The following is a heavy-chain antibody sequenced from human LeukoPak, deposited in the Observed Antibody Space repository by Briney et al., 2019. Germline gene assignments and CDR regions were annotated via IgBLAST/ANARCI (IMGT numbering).Heavy chain of an antibody. CDR3: AKVEAVALTFDY. CDR2: IINSGGST. D-gene: IGHD6-19*01. V-gene: IGHV3-23*01. J-gene: IGHJ4*02. Sequence: GGSLRLSCAASGFTFSSYSMNWVRQAPGKGLEWVSAIINSGGSTYYADSVKGRFTISRDNSKNTLYLQMNSLRAEDTAIYYCAKVEAVALTFDYWGQGTLVTVSS. CDR1: GFTFSSYS.